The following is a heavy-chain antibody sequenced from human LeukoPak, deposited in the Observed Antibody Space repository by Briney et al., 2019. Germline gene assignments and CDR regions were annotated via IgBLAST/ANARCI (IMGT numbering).Heavy chain of an antibody. J-gene: IGHJ4*02. D-gene: IGHD2-15*01. CDR1: GYTFTSYY. V-gene: IGHV1-46*01. CDR2: INPSGGST. Sequence: PVKVSCKASGYTFTSYYMHWVRQAPGQGVEWMGIINPSGGSTSYAQKCQGRVTMTRDTSTSTVYMELSSLGSEDTAVYYCARASIVVVVAATVVFDYWGQGTLVTVSS. CDR3: ARASIVVVVAATVVFDY.